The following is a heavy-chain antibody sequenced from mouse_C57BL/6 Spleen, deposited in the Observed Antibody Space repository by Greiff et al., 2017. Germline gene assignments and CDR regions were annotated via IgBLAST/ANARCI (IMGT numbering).Heavy chain of an antibody. V-gene: IGHV14-3*01. D-gene: IGHD1-1*02. CDR3: AYGGYALEY. CDR1: GFNFKNTY. CDR2: IYPANGNT. J-gene: IGHJ4*01. Sequence: VQLQQSVAELVRPGASVKLSCTASGFNFKNTYMNWVKQRPEQGLEWIGRIYPANGNTNYAPKFQGKATITADTSSNTAYLQLSSLTSEDAAIYDCAYGGYALEYGGQGTTVTVSA.